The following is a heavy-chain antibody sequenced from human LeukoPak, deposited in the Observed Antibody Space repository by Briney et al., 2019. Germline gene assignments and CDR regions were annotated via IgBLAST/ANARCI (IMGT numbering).Heavy chain of an antibody. D-gene: IGHD6-19*01. CDR2: IYCDDEK. V-gene: IGHV2-5*02. J-gene: IGHJ4*02. CDR3: AHRPVAVAGPFDY. Sequence: SAPTLLHPTQALTLTFTFSGFSLTTSEVGVRWLRQPPVKALKWLALIYCDDEKRYSPSLKSRLTITKDTTKNQVLLTMTNMDPVDTATYYCAHRPVAVAGPFDYWGQGTLVTVSS. CDR1: GFSLTTSEVG.